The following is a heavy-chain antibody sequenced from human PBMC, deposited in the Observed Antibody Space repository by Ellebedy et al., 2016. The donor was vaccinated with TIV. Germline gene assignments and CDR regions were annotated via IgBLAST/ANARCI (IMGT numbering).Heavy chain of an antibody. CDR3: ARGSTYSSALIDS. Sequence: GSLRLXXTVSGGSVSSGSYYWSWIRQPPGKGLEWIGYIYYSGSTNYNPSLKSRVTISVDTSKNQFSLKLSSVTAADTAVYYCARGSTYSSALIDSWGQGTLVTVSS. D-gene: IGHD6-19*01. CDR2: IYYSGST. V-gene: IGHV4-61*01. CDR1: GGSVSSGSYY. J-gene: IGHJ4*02.